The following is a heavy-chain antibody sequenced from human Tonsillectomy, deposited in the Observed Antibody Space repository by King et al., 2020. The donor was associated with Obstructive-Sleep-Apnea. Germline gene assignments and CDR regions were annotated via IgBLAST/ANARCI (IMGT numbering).Heavy chain of an antibody. V-gene: IGHV3-66*01. J-gene: IGHJ4*02. Sequence: VQLVESGGALVQSGGSLRLSCAVSGFTVSINYISLVRQAPGNGLELVSVIYIGGRTYYADFVKGRFTNSSANSKRTLFLQMNSLRAEDTAVYYCAKLPTPKGSYDYWGQGTLVTVSS. CDR1: GFTVSINY. CDR3: AKLPTPKGSYDY. D-gene: IGHD3-10*01. CDR2: IYIGGRT.